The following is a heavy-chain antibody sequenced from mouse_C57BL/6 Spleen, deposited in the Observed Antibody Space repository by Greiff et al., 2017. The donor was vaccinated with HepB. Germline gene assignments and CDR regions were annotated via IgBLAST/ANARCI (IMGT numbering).Heavy chain of an antibody. CDR3: ARKGITTVVEYYFDY. J-gene: IGHJ2*01. D-gene: IGHD1-1*01. CDR1: GYTFTSYW. CDR2: IDPSDSET. V-gene: IGHV1-52*01. Sequence: QVQLQHPGAELVRPGSSVKLSCKASGYTFTSYWMHWVKQRPIQGLEWIGNIDPSDSETHYNQKFKDKATLTVDKSSSTAYMQLSSLTSEDSAVYYCARKGITTVVEYYFDYWGQGTTLTVSS.